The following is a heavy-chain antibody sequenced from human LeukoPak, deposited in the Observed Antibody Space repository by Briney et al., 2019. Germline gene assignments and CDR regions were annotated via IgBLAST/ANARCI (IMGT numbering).Heavy chain of an antibody. D-gene: IGHD6-13*01. CDR3: GSRIATAGSVDY. Sequence: PGGSLRLSCAASGFSVSSNYMSWVHQAPGKGLEWVSVIYSSGSTYYADSVKGRFTISRDNSKNTLHLQMNTLRAEDTAVYYCGSRIATAGSVDYWGQGTQVTVSS. J-gene: IGHJ4*02. CDR1: GFSVSSNY. CDR2: IYSSGST. V-gene: IGHV3-53*01.